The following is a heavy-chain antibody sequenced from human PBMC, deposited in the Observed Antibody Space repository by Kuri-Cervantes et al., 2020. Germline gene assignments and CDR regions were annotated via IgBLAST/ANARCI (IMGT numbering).Heavy chain of an antibody. CDR2: INGDGSDT. V-gene: IGHV3-74*01. D-gene: IGHD1-1*01. CDR3: ARVSTNWNHPDY. J-gene: IGHJ4*02. Sequence: LSLTCAAFGFTFRNYWMHWVRQAPGKGLVWVSDINGDGSDTSHADSVKGRFTISRDIAKNTLYLQMSSLRAGDTAVYYCARVSTNWNHPDYWGQGTLVTVSS. CDR1: GFTFRNYW.